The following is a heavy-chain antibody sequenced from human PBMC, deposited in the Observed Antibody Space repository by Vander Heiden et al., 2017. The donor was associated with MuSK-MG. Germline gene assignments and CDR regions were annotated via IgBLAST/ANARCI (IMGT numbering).Heavy chain of an antibody. D-gene: IGHD5-12*01. CDR2: IYYSGST. J-gene: IGHJ5*02. CDR1: GGSISSSIYY. V-gene: IGHV4-39*01. Sequence: QLQLQESGPGLVKPSETLSLTCTVSGGSISSSIYYWGWIRQPPGKGLEWIGSIYYSGSTYYNPSLKSRVTISVDTSKNQFSLKLSSVTAADTAVYYCAVKRDSGYGSWGQGTLVTVSS. CDR3: AVKRDSGYGS.